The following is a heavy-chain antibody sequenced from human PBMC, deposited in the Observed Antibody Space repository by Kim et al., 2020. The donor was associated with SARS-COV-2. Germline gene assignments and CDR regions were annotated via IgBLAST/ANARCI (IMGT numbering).Heavy chain of an antibody. Sequence: GGSLRLSCAASGFTFSSYSMNWVRQAPGKGLEWVSYISSSSSTIYYADSVKGRFTISRDNAKNSLYLQMNSLRDEDTAVYYCARAPRILVVPAAMQYYYYCMDVWGQGTTVTVSS. CDR1: GFTFSSYS. J-gene: IGHJ6*02. CDR2: ISSSSSTI. V-gene: IGHV3-48*02. CDR3: ARAPRILVVPAAMQYYYYCMDV. D-gene: IGHD2-2*01.